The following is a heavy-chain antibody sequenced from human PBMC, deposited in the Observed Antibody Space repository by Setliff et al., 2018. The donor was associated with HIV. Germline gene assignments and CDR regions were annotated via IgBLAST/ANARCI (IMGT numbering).Heavy chain of an antibody. J-gene: IGHJ4*02. CDR3: ARAYDTLTGYYDY. D-gene: IGHD3-9*01. CDR1: GYTFTSY. Sequence: ASVKVSCKASGYTFTSYIHWVRQAPGQGLECMGMINPSGGSTSYAQKFRGRVTITRGTSTSTAYMELRSLRSDDTAVYYCARAYDTLTGYYDYWGQGTLVTVSS. V-gene: IGHV1-46*01. CDR2: INPSGGST.